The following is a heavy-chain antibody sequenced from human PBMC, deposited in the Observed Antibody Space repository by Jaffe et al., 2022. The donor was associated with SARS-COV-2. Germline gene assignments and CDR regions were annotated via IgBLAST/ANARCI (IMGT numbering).Heavy chain of an antibody. D-gene: IGHD3-16*01. CDR1: GFTFRDYY. V-gene: IGHV3-11*01. Sequence: QVQLVESGGGLVKPGGSLRLSCEASGFTFRDYYMSWIRQAPGKGPEWISYISSSGTTISYADSVKGRFTISRDNAKNSVYLQMNSLRVEDTALYYCARGLWGSYYYFDYWGQGTWVTVSS. J-gene: IGHJ4*02. CDR3: ARGLWGSYYYFDY. CDR2: ISSSGTTI.